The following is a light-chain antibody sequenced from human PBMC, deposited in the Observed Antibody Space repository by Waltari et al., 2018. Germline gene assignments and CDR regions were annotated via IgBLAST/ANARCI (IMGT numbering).Light chain of an antibody. CDR1: SSNIGSNA. Sequence: QSALTQPPSASGTPGQRVIISCSGSSSNIGSNAGSWYRQFPGTAPRLLIYSNSEPTSGVPDRFSGSKSGTSASLTISGLQSDDAADYYCATWDDRQTGYVVFGGGTKLTVL. J-gene: IGLJ2*01. CDR2: SNS. V-gene: IGLV1-44*01. CDR3: ATWDDRQTGYVV.